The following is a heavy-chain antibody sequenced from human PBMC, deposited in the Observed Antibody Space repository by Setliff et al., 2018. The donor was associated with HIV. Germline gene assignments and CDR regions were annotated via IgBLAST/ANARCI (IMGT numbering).Heavy chain of an antibody. J-gene: IGHJ6*03. CDR1: GGSFSNYY. CDR3: ARGQGAFPAPHYMDV. V-gene: IGHV4-34*01. D-gene: IGHD3-16*01. CDR2: INHSGST. Sequence: SETLSLTCAVYGGSFSNYYWSWIRQLPGKGLEWIGEINHSGSTNYNPSLKSRVTISVDTSKSQFSLKLSSVTAADTAVYYCARGQGAFPAPHYMDVWAKGTTVTVSS.